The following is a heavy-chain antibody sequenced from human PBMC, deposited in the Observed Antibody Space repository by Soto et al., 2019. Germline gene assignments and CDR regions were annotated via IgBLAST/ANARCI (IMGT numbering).Heavy chain of an antibody. CDR3: AKYFRSSYPNYYLDY. V-gene: IGHV3-23*01. Sequence: GGSLRLSCAASGFTFSSYAMSWVRQAPGKGLEWVSAISGSGGSTYYADSVKGRFTISRDSSKNTLYLQMNSLRAEDTAVYYCAKYFRSSYPNYYLDYWGQGTLVTVSS. CDR1: GFTFSSYA. J-gene: IGHJ4*02. CDR2: ISGSGGST. D-gene: IGHD6-6*01.